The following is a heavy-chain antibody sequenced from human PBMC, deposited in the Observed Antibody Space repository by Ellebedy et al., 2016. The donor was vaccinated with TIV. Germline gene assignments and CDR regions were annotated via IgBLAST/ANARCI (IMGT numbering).Heavy chain of an antibody. V-gene: IGHV5-51*01. Sequence: GESLKISCQVFGYSFTSYWVGWVRQMPGKGLEWTGIILPANSDIRYSPSFEGQVTISADKSISTAYLQWSSLKASDTAIYYCARTSGYSGNWGLDLWGQGTLVTVSS. D-gene: IGHD6-13*01. CDR3: ARTSGYSGNWGLDL. J-gene: IGHJ5*02. CDR1: GYSFTSYW. CDR2: ILPANSDI.